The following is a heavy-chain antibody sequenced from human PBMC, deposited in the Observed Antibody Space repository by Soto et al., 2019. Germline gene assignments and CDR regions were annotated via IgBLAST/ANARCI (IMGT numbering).Heavy chain of an antibody. CDR3: AKSATVPAAIAY. Sequence: ASVKVSCKASGYTFTSYGLHWVRQAPGQRLEWMGWINAGNGNTKYSQKFQGRVTITRDTSASTAYMELSSLRSEDTAVYYCAKSATVPAAIAYWGQGTLVTVS. D-gene: IGHD2-2*02. CDR2: INAGNGNT. J-gene: IGHJ4*02. CDR1: GYTFTSYG. V-gene: IGHV1-3*01.